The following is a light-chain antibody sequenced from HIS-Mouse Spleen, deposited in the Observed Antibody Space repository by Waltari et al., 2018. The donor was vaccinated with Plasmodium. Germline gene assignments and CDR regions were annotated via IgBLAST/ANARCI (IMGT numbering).Light chain of an antibody. V-gene: IGLV1-44*01. J-gene: IGLJ2*01. Sequence: QSVLTQPPSASGTPGQRVTISCSGSSPNLGSNTVNWYQQLPGTAPKLLIYSNKQRPSGVPDRFSGSKSGTSASLAISGLQSEDEADYYCAAWDDSLNGPVFGGGTKLTVL. CDR1: SPNLGSNT. CDR3: AAWDDSLNGPV. CDR2: SNK.